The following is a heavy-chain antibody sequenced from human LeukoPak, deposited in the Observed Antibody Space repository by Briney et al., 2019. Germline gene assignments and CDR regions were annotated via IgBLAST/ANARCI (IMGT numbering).Heavy chain of an antibody. J-gene: IGHJ3*02. CDR3: ARVLCSGGSCYPDAFDI. CDR1: GFTFSDYY. D-gene: IGHD2-15*01. Sequence: GGSLRLSCAASGFTFSDYYMSWIRQAPGKGLEWVANIKQDGSEKYYVDSVKGRFTISRDNAKNSLYLQMNSLRAEDTAVYYCARVLCSGGSCYPDAFDIWGQGTMVTVSS. CDR2: IKQDGSEK. V-gene: IGHV3-7*01.